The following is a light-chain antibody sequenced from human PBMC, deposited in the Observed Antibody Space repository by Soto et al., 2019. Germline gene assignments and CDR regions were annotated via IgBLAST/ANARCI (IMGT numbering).Light chain of an antibody. CDR1: QSVSSSY. V-gene: IGKV3-15*01. CDR3: QQYNNWPT. CDR2: GSS. J-gene: IGKJ5*01. Sequence: EIVLTQSPGTLSLSPGERATLSCRSSQSVSSSYLAWYQQKPGQAPRLLIYGSSTRATGIPARFSGSGSGTEVTLTISSLQSEDFAVYYCQQYNNWPTFGQGTRLEIK.